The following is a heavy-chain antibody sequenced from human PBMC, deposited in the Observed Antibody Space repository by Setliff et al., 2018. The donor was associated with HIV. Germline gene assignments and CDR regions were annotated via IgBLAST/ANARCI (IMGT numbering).Heavy chain of an antibody. D-gene: IGHD2-15*01. Sequence: SETLSLTCAVYGGSFSTYYWCWIRQSPGKRLEWLGEVNHSGGTNYNPSLKRRLIISSDASKNQFSLRFKSVTAADTAVYFCARRILRSAFDFWGHGTLDTVS. J-gene: IGHJ4*01. CDR1: GGSFSTYY. CDR2: VNHSGGT. V-gene: IGHV4-34*01. CDR3: ARRILRSAFDF.